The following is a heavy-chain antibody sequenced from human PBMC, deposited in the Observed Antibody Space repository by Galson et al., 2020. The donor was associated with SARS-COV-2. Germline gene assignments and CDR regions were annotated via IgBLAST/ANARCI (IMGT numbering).Heavy chain of an antibody. CDR2: IYYSGST. V-gene: IGHV4-61*01. D-gene: IGHD2-15*01. CDR1: GGSVSSGSYY. J-gene: IGHJ5*02. Sequence: SETLSLTCTVSGGSVSSGSYYWSWIRQPPGKGLEWIGYIYYSGSTNYNPSLKSRVTISVDTSKNQFSLKLSSVTAADTAVYYCAREVVAATGYWFDPWGQGTLVTVSS. CDR3: AREVVAATGYWFDP.